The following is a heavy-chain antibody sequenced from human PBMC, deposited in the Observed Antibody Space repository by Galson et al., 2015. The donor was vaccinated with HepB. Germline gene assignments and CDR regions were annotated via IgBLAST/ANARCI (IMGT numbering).Heavy chain of an antibody. CDR2: ISAYNGNT. J-gene: IGHJ5*02. CDR1: GYTFTSYG. Sequence: SVKVSCKASGYTFTSYGISWVRQAPGQGLEWMGWISAYNGNTNYAQKLQGRVTMTTDTSTSTAYMELRSLRSDDTAVYYCAKLLWFGEGGLNWFDPWGQGTLVTVSS. D-gene: IGHD3-10*01. CDR3: AKLLWFGEGGLNWFDP. V-gene: IGHV1-18*04.